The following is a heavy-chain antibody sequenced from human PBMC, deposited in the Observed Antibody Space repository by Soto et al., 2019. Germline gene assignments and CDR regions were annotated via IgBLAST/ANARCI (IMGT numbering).Heavy chain of an antibody. CDR3: GRSCPGIGCYFFF. D-gene: IGHD3-22*01. Sequence: ASVKVSCKASGYTFTSHGISWVRQAPRQGPEWMGWISTYNGNTNYAQKFEDRVTMTTDTSTSTAYMELRSLRSDDTAVYYCGRSCPGIGCYFFFGARGTPVTVPP. CDR2: ISTYNGNT. CDR1: GYTFTSHG. V-gene: IGHV1-18*01. J-gene: IGHJ4*02.